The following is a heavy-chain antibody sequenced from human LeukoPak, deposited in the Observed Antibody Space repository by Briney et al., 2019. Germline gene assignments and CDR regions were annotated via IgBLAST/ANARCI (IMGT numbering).Heavy chain of an antibody. Sequence: ASVNVSCKASGHTFTTYYVHLVRQAPGQGLEWMGVINPSGDGTNYPQRFQGRVTLTRDTSTSTVYMELSSLRSEDTAIYYCAKETPNTGWFDPWGQGTLVTVSS. D-gene: IGHD1-14*01. CDR2: INPSGDGT. CDR1: GHTFTTYY. CDR3: AKETPNTGWFDP. V-gene: IGHV1-46*01. J-gene: IGHJ5*02.